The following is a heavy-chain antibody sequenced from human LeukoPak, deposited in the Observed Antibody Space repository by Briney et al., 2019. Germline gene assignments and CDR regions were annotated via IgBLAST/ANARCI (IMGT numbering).Heavy chain of an antibody. D-gene: IGHD3-10*01. J-gene: IGHJ4*02. CDR2: ISYDGSNK. V-gene: IGHV3-30*18. Sequence: GRSLRLSCAASGFTFSSYGMHWVRQAPGKGLEWVAVISYDGSNKYYADSVKGRFTISRDNSKNTLYLQMSSLRAEDTAVYYCAKGLLWFGELSPSFDYWGQGTLVTVSS. CDR3: AKGLLWFGELSPSFDY. CDR1: GFTFSSYG.